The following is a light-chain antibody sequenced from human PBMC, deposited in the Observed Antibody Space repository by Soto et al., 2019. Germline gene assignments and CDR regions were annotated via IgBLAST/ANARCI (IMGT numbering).Light chain of an antibody. CDR2: KAS. J-gene: IGKJ2*03. CDR3: QQSNSYYS. V-gene: IGKV1-5*03. CDR1: QSISSW. Sequence: DIQTTQSPSTLSASVGDRVTITCRASQSISSWLAWYQQKPGKAPKLLIYKASSLESGVPSRFSGSGSGTEFTLTISSLQPDDFATYYCQQSNSYYSFGQGTKLEIK.